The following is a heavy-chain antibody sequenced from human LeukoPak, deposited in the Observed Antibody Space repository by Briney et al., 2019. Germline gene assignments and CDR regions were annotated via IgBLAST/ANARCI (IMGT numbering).Heavy chain of an antibody. J-gene: IGHJ3*02. CDR3: ASTANGSGSYYNVHAFDI. CDR1: GGTFSSYA. Sequence: ASVKVSCKASGGTFSSYAISWVRQAPGQGLEWMGWISAYNGNTNYAQKLQGRVTMTTDTSTSTAYMELRSLRSDDTAVYYCASTANGSGSYYNVHAFDIWGQGTMVTVSS. V-gene: IGHV1-18*01. D-gene: IGHD3-10*01. CDR2: ISAYNGNT.